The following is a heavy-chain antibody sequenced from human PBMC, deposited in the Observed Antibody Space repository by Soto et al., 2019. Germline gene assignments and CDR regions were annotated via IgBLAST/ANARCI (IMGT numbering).Heavy chain of an antibody. V-gene: IGHV3-23*01. D-gene: IGHD7-27*01. CDR1: GFTFSSYA. J-gene: IGHJ4*02. Sequence: GGSLRLSCAAAGFTFSSYAMSWVRQAPGKGLEWVSWVSAIGGGGDRTLYADYVKGRLTISRDMSKTTLYLQMNSLRAEDTAVYYCVKDFYTSNWGEVFDNWGEGTRVTVS. CDR3: VKDFYTSNWGEVFDN. CDR2: IGGGGDRT.